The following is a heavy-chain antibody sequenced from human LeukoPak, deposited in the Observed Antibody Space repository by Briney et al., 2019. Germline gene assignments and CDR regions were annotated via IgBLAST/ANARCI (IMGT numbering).Heavy chain of an antibody. Sequence: PETLSLTCTVSGGSISRYYWSWIRQPPGKGLEWIGYIYYSGTTNYNPSLKSRVTISVDTSKNQFSLNLSSVTAADTALYYCARVGGTGDFDYWGQGTLVTVSS. CDR2: IYYSGTT. J-gene: IGHJ4*02. V-gene: IGHV4-59*01. CDR3: ARVGGTGDFDY. CDR1: GGSISRYY. D-gene: IGHD3-16*01.